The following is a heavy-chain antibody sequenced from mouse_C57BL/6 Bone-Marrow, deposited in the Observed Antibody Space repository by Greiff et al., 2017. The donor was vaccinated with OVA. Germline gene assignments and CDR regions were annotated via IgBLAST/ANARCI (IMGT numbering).Heavy chain of an antibody. V-gene: IGHV1-9*01. D-gene: IGHD2-1*01. J-gene: IGHJ1*03. CDR1: GYTFTGYW. CDR3: ARDGNYGWYFDV. Sequence: QVLLQQSGAELMKPGASVKLSCMATGYTFTGYWIEWVKQRPGHGLEWIGEILPGSGSTNYNEKFKGKATFTADTSSNTAYMQLSSLTTEDSAIYYCARDGNYGWYFDVWGTGTTVTVSS. CDR2: ILPGSGST.